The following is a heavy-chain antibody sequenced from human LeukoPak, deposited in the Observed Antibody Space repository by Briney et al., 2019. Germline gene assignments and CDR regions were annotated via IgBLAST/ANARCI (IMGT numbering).Heavy chain of an antibody. D-gene: IGHD2-15*01. CDR1: GGSFSGYY. CDR2: IKHSGST. V-gene: IGHV4-34*01. CDR3: ARAYYVVVAAAFDY. Sequence: SETLSLTCAVYGGSFSGYYWSWPRHPPGKGLEWSGEIKHSGSTNYNPSLKSRVTISVDTSKNQFSLKLSSVTAADTAVYYCARAYYVVVAAAFDYWGQGTLVTVSS. J-gene: IGHJ4*02.